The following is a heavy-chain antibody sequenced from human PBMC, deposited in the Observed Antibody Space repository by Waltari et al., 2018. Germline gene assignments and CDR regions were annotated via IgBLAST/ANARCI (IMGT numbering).Heavy chain of an antibody. CDR2: MNPNSGNK. J-gene: IGHJ4*02. Sequence: QVQLVQSGAEVKKPGASVKVSCKASGYTFPRYDINLVRPATGQGLEWMGWMNPNSGNKGYAQKFQGRVTMTRNTSISTAYMELSSLRSEDTAVYYCARGPGRLLRYYYFDYWGQGTLVTVSS. CDR1: GYTFPRYD. CDR3: ARGPGRLLRYYYFDY. V-gene: IGHV1-8*01. D-gene: IGHD3-9*01.